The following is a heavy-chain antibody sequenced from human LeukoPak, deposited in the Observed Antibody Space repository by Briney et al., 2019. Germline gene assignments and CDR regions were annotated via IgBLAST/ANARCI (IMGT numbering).Heavy chain of an antibody. Sequence: TGGSLSLSCAASGFPVSSNYMSWVRQAPGKGLEWVSVIYSGGSTYYADSVKGRFTISRDNSKNTLYLQMNSLRAEDTAVYYCARDLSGSYFYFDYWGQGTLVTVSS. CDR1: GFPVSSNY. D-gene: IGHD1-26*01. J-gene: IGHJ4*02. V-gene: IGHV3-53*01. CDR3: ARDLSGSYFYFDY. CDR2: IYSGGST.